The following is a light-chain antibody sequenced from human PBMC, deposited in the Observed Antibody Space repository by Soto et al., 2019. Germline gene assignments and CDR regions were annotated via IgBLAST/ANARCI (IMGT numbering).Light chain of an antibody. CDR2: WAS. J-gene: IGKJ2*01. V-gene: IGKV4-1*01. Sequence: DIVLTQSPDSLAVALGEWATINFMSRQSVIHSSNNRSYLAWYQQKPLQPPELRLYWASARESGVPVRFSGSGSGTDLTLTINSLQAEDVAVYFCQQYYNNPRTFGQGTKVDIK. CDR1: QSVIHSSNNRSY. CDR3: QQYYNNPRT.